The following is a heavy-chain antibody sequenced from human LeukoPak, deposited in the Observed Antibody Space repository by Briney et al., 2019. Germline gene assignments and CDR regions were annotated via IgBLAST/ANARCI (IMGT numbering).Heavy chain of an antibody. CDR3: GLSGNYYYYYMDV. D-gene: IGHD6-25*01. J-gene: IGHJ6*03. CDR1: GGTFRTFA. CDR2: IIPTFGIP. Sequence: SVKVSCKASGGTFRTFAISWVRQAPGQGLEWMGGIIPTFGIPDSAQKFQGRLTITADESTTTAYMELSSLRSDDTAIYYCGLSGNYYYYYMDVWGKGTTVTVSS. V-gene: IGHV1-69*13.